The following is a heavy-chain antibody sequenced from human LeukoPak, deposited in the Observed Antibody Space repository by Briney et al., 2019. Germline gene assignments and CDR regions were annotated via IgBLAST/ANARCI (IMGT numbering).Heavy chain of an antibody. J-gene: IGHJ4*02. V-gene: IGHV3-69-1*01. CDR3: ARVTTVTTHFDY. CDR1: GFSFTSYY. Sequence: GGSLRLSCAASGFSFTSYYMAWFRQAPGKGLEWVSYISSSSTIYYADSVKGRFTISRDNAKNSLYLQMNSLRDEDTAVYYCARVTTVTTHFDYWGQGTLVTVSS. D-gene: IGHD4-17*01. CDR2: ISSSSTI.